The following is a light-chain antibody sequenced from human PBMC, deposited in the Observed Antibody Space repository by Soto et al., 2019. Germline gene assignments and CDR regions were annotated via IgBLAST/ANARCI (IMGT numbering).Light chain of an antibody. CDR1: QSVSSK. CDR3: QQYNNWPPQYT. V-gene: IGKV3-15*01. J-gene: IGKJ2*01. Sequence: EILLTQSPGTLSVSPGERATLSCWASQSVSSKLAWYQQKPGQAPRLLIFGASTRATGVPARFSGSGSGTEFTLTISSLQSEDFAVYFCQQYNNWPPQYTFGQGTKADI. CDR2: GAS.